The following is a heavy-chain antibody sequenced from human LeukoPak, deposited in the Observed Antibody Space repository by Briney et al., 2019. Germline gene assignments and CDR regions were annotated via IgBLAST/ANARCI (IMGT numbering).Heavy chain of an antibody. CDR3: ARERTGVIPNTALGFDY. Sequence: TSETLSLTCTVSGGSISSYYWSWIRQPAGKGLEWIGRIYTSGSTNYNPSLKSRVTMSVDTSKNQFSLKLSSVTAADTAVYYCARERTGVIPNTALGFDYWAREPWSPSPQ. V-gene: IGHV4-4*07. J-gene: IGHJ4*02. CDR1: GGSISSYY. CDR2: IYTSGST. D-gene: IGHD3-10*01.